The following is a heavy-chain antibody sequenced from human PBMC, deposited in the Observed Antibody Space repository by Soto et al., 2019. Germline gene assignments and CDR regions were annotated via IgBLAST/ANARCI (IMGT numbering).Heavy chain of an antibody. CDR3: ARATALHRYDILTGYFDY. Sequence: QVQLQESGPGLVKPSQTLSLTCTVSGGSISSGGYYWSWIRQHPGKGLEWIGYIYYSGSTYYSPSLKSRLTISVDTSKNQFSLKLSSVTAADTAVYYCARATALHRYDILTGYFDYWGQGTLVTVSS. CDR1: GGSISSGGYY. D-gene: IGHD3-9*01. CDR2: IYYSGST. V-gene: IGHV4-31*03. J-gene: IGHJ4*02.